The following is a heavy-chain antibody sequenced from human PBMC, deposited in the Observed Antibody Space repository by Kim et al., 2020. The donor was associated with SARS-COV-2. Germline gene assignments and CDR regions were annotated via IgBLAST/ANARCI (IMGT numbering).Heavy chain of an antibody. J-gene: IGHJ4*02. Sequence: GGSLRLSCSASGFTFSNYAMHWVRQAPGKGLEYVLAISSDGGSTYYADSVKGRFTISRDNSKNMLYVQMSSLRVEDTAIYYCVTRNYYNSGSYYEGAPFDFWGQGTLVTVSS. CDR3: VTRNYYNSGSYYEGAPFDF. D-gene: IGHD3-10*01. CDR2: ISSDGGST. CDR1: GFTFSNYA. V-gene: IGHV3-64*05.